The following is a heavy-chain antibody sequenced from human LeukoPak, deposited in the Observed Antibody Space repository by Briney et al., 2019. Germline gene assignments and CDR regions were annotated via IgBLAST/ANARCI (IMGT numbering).Heavy chain of an antibody. J-gene: IGHJ4*02. V-gene: IGHV4-59*08. CDR3: ARHGGAYGDYWYYFDY. CDR1: GGSISSYY. CDR2: IYYSGST. Sequence: SETLSLTCTVSGGSISSYYWTWIRQPPGKGLESIGYIYYSGSTNYNPSLKSRVTISVDTSKNQFSLKLSSVTAADTAMYYCARHGGAYGDYWYYFDYWGQGTLVTVSS. D-gene: IGHD4-17*01.